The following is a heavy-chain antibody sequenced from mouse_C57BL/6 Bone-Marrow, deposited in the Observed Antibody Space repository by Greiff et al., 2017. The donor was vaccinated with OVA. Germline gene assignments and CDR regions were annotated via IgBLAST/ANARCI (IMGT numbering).Heavy chain of an antibody. CDR1: GFTFSSYA. CDR3: TRDWTGTPY. Sequence: EVQVVESGAGLVKPGGSLKLSCAASGFTFSSYAMSWVRQTPEKRLEWVAYISSGGDYIYYADTVKGRFTISRDNARNTLYLQMSSLKSEDTAMYYCTRDWTGTPYWGQGTLVTVSA. J-gene: IGHJ3*01. CDR2: ISSGGDYI. V-gene: IGHV5-9-1*02. D-gene: IGHD4-1*01.